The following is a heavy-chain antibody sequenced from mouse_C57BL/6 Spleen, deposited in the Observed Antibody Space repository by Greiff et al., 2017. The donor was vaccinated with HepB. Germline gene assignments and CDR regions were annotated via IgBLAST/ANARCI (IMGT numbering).Heavy chain of an antibody. CDR1: GYTFTDYN. V-gene: IGHV1-18*01. Sequence: EVQLQQSGPELVKPGASVKIPCKASGYTFTDYNMDWVKQSHGKSLEWIGDINPNNGGTIYNQKFKGKATLTVDKSSSTAYMELRSLTSEDTAVYYCARKRKNLEFSTDYWGQGTTLTVSS. CDR2: INPNNGGT. CDR3: ARKRKNLEFSTDY. D-gene: IGHD1-1*01. J-gene: IGHJ2*01.